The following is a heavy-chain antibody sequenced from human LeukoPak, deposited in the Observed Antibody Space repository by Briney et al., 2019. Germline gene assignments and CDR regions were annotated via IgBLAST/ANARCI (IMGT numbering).Heavy chain of an antibody. V-gene: IGHV3-7*01. J-gene: IGHJ4*02. CDR3: ARETGLGADY. CDR1: GLTFSSHW. CDR2: MNQDGSEK. D-gene: IGHD1-26*01. Sequence: GGSLRLSCAASGLTFSSHWMHWVRQAPGKGLEWVALMNQDGSEKYYVDSVKGRFTISRDNVKDSLYLQMNSLRAEDTARYYCARETGLGADYWGQGTLVTVSS.